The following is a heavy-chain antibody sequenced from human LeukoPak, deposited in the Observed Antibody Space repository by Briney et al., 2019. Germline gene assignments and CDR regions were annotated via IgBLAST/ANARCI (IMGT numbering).Heavy chain of an antibody. CDR2: VSVYNGNT. J-gene: IGHJ1*01. D-gene: IGHD3-16*01. Sequence: GASVKVSCKASGYSLINYGISWVRQAPGQGLEWMGWVSVYNGNTNYAQKLQGRVFMTTDTSTSTAYMELRSLRSDDTAVYYCATEGGSGSLELYVYWGQGTGLTLSS. CDR3: ATEGGSGSLELYVY. CDR1: GYSLINYG. V-gene: IGHV1-18*01.